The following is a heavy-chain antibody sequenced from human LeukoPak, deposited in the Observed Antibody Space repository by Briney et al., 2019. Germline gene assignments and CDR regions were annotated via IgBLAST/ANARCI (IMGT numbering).Heavy chain of an antibody. CDR2: IYPGDSDT. CDR3: ARRMEGELLIDY. J-gene: IGHJ4*02. Sequence: GASLKISCKGSGSSFTSYWIGWLRQMPGKGLEWMGLIYPGDSDTRYSPSFQGQVTISADKSISTAYLQWSSLKASDTAMSYCARRMEGELLIDYWGQGTLVTVSS. D-gene: IGHD3-10*01. V-gene: IGHV5-51*01. CDR1: GSSFTSYW.